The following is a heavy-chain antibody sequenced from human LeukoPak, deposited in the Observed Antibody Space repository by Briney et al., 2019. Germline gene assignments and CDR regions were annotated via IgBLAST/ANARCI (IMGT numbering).Heavy chain of an antibody. CDR1: GGSFSGYY. Sequence: SETLSLTCAVYGGSFSGYYWSWIRQPPGKGLEWIGEINHSGSTNYNPSLKSRVTISVDTSKNQFSLKLSSVTAADTAVYYCARGRLNYDILTGYYTYPRFDYWGQGTLVTVSS. CDR3: ARGRLNYDILTGYYTYPRFDY. J-gene: IGHJ4*02. D-gene: IGHD3-9*01. CDR2: INHSGST. V-gene: IGHV4-34*01.